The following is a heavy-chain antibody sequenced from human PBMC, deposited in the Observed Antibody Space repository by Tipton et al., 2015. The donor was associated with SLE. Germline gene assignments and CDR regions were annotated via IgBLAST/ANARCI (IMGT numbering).Heavy chain of an antibody. J-gene: IGHJ3*02. Sequence: SLRLSCAASGFTFSDYYMSWIRQAPGKGLEWVSYISSSSSYTNYADSVKGRFTISRDNAKNSLYLQMNSLRAEDTAVYYCARDHHVYSSSSDAFDIWGQGTMVTVSS. CDR2: ISSSSSYT. CDR1: GFTFSDYY. D-gene: IGHD6-6*01. V-gene: IGHV3-11*06. CDR3: ARDHHVYSSSSDAFDI.